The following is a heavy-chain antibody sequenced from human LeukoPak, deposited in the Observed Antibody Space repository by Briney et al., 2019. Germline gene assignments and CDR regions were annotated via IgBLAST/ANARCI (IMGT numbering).Heavy chain of an antibody. CDR3: ARSLYSYAYWFDP. CDR2: IYYNGST. V-gene: IGHV4-59*06. Sequence: SETLSLTCTASGGSISSYYWSWIRQPPGKGLEWIGHIYYNGSTYYNPSLKSRVTISVDTSKNQFSLKMSSVTAADTAAYYCARSLYSYAYWFDPWGQGTLVTVSS. J-gene: IGHJ5*02. D-gene: IGHD3-16*01. CDR1: GGSISSYY.